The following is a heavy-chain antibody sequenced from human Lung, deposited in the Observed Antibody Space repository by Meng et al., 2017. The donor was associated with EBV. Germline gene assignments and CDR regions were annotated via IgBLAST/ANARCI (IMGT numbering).Heavy chain of an antibody. CDR1: GGSINSGYYY. CDR2: IYYTGST. V-gene: IGHV4-30-4*01. J-gene: IGHJ4*02. D-gene: IGHD6-19*01. CDR3: ARLRLVWMFDY. Sequence: QGRLQVAGPELVRPSQTRSLTSTVSGGSINSGYYYWICIRQPPGKGLEWIGYIYYTGSTYYNPPLKSRVTISMDTSKNQFSLMLSSVTAADTAVYYCARLRLVWMFDYWGQGALVTVSS.